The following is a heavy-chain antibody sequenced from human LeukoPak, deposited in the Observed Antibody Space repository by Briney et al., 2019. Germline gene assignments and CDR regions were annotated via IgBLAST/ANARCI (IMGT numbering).Heavy chain of an antibody. CDR3: ARDAQWLVPEGYYYYMDV. CDR2: ISSRSSYI. D-gene: IGHD6-19*01. J-gene: IGHJ6*03. Sequence: GGSLRLSCAGSGFTFSRYNMNWFRQAPGKGLERVSSISSRSSYIFYADSVKGRFTISRDNAKNSLYLQMNSLGAEDTAVYYCARDAQWLVPEGYYYYMDVWAKGPRSPSP. V-gene: IGHV3-21*01. CDR1: GFTFSRYN.